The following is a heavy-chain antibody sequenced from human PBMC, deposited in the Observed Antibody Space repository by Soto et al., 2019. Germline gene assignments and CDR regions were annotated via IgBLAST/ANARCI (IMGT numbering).Heavy chain of an antibody. CDR3: AKGYCSSTSCYLLGAFDI. CDR2: ISWNSGSI. Sequence: GGSLRLSCAASGFTFDDYAMHWVRQAPGKGLEWVSGISWNSGSIGYADSVKGRFTISRDNAKNSLYLQMNSLRAEDTALYYFAKGYCSSTSCYLLGAFDIWGQGTMVTVSS. V-gene: IGHV3-9*01. CDR1: GFTFDDYA. D-gene: IGHD2-2*01. J-gene: IGHJ3*02.